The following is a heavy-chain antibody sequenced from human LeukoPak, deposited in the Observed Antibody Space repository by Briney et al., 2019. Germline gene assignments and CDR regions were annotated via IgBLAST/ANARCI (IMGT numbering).Heavy chain of an antibody. V-gene: IGHV3-15*01. CDR2: IKSKNVGETT. J-gene: IGHJ4*02. Sequence: PGGSLRLSCVVSGLTFYNAWMSWVRQAPGKGLEWVGRIKSKNVGETTEYAAAVQGRFTISRDDSKDTVFLQMSSLKTEDTAVYYCTTGPGNSGYWGQGTLVTVSS. D-gene: IGHD4-23*01. CDR1: GLTFYNAW. CDR3: TTGPGNSGY.